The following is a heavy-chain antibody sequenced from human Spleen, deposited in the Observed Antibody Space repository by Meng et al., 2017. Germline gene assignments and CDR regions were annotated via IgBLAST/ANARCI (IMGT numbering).Heavy chain of an antibody. D-gene: IGHD2-21*01. V-gene: IGHV1-2*06. Sequence: QLCQAWAEVKKPGAPVKVSCKASGYTVTGYYMHWVRQAPGQGLEWMGRINPNSGDTLYAPKFQGRVSMTADTSIGTAYVELSGLRSDDTAIYYCVRDENISLGKLFGDYWGQGTLVTVSS. CDR3: VRDENISLGKLFGDY. CDR2: INPNSGDT. CDR1: GYTVTGYY. J-gene: IGHJ4*02.